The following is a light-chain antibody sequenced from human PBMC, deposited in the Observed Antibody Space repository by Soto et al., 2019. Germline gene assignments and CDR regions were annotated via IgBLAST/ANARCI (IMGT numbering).Light chain of an antibody. Sequence: DIQMTQSPSTLSASVGDRVTITCRASQSVSSFFAWYQQKPGKAPNLLIYDASSLESGVPSRFSGSGSDTEFTLTIHSMTPDDFATYYCQQYNSYSTFGHGTKVDIK. J-gene: IGKJ1*01. CDR2: DAS. V-gene: IGKV1-5*01. CDR1: QSVSSF. CDR3: QQYNSYST.